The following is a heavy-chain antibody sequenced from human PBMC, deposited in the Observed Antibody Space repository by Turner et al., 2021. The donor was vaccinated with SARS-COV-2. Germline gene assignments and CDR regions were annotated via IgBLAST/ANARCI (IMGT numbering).Heavy chain of an antibody. V-gene: IGHV3-15*01. J-gene: IGHJ4*02. CDR3: TTEGLY. CDR1: GFTFSKAW. CDR2: IKPKTDGGAI. Sequence: EVQLVESGGGLVQQGGSLRLSCAASGFTFSKAWMSWVRQAPGKGLEWVGRIKPKTDGGAIDYAAPVKGRFTISRDDSKNTLSLGINSLKTADTAVYYCTTEGLYWGQGTLVTVSS.